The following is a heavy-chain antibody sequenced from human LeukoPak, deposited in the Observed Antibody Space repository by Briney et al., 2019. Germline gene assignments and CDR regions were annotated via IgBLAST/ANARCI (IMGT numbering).Heavy chain of an antibody. CDR2: IDWDDDK. J-gene: IGHJ4*02. CDR1: GFSLNTSGMC. D-gene: IGHD6-13*01. V-gene: IGHV2-70*11. CDR3: ARIPPSGIAAAGTGYFDH. Sequence: SGPTLVNPTQTLTLTCTFSGFSLNTSGMCVSWIRQPPGKALEWLARIDWDDDKYYSTSLRTRLTISKDTSENQVVLSMTNMDPMDTATYYCARIPPSGIAAAGTGYFDHWGQGTLVTVSS.